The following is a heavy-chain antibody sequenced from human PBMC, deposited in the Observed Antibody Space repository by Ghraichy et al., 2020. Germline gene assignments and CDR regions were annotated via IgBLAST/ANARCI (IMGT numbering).Heavy chain of an antibody. CDR1: GFTVSSNY. Sequence: GSLRLSCAASGFTVSSNYMSWVRQAPGKGLEWVSVIYSGGSTYYADSVKGRFTISRDNSKNTLYLQMNSLRAEDTAVYYCARVYGSGSYYNGKGWFDPWGQGTLVTVSS. D-gene: IGHD3-10*01. CDR3: ARVYGSGSYYNGKGWFDP. CDR2: IYSGGST. V-gene: IGHV3-53*01. J-gene: IGHJ5*02.